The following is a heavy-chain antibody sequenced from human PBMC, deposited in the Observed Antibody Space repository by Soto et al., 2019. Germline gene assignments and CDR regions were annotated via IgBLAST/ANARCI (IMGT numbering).Heavy chain of an antibody. CDR1: GGSISSYY. J-gene: IGHJ6*02. CDR3: ARGAYYDFWSGYTPALNYYYYYGMDV. D-gene: IGHD3-3*01. Sequence: KTSETLSLTCTVSGGSISSYYWSWIRQPPGKGLEWIGYIYYSGSTNYNPSLKSRVTISVDTSKNQFSLKLSSVTAADTAVYYCARGAYYDFWSGYTPALNYYYYYGMDVWGQGTTVTSP. V-gene: IGHV4-59*01. CDR2: IYYSGST.